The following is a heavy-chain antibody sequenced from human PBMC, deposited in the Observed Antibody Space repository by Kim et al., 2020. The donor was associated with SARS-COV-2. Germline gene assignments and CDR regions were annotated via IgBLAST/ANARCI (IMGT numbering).Heavy chain of an antibody. V-gene: IGHV4-34*01. Sequence: SETLSLTCAVYGGSFSGYYWSWIRQPPGKGLEWIGEINHSGSTNYNPSLKSRVTISVDTSKNQFSLKLSSVTAADTAVYYCARGHYYGSGSYRWFDPWGQGTLVTVSS. D-gene: IGHD3-10*01. CDR2: INHSGST. CDR3: ARGHYYGSGSYRWFDP. CDR1: GGSFSGYY. J-gene: IGHJ5*02.